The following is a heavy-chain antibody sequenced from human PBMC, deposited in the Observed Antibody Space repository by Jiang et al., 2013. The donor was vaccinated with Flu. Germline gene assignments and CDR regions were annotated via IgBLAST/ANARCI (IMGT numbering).Heavy chain of an antibody. D-gene: IGHD5-24*01. J-gene: IGHJ3*02. V-gene: IGHV1-69*06. CDR1: GGTFSSYA. CDR3: ARDRSNLWQHDAFDI. Sequence: GSSVKVSCKASGGTFSSYAISWVRQAPGQGLEWMGGIIPIFGTANYAQKFQGRVTITADKSTSTAYMELSSLRSEDTAVYYCARDRSNLWQHDAFDIWGQGTMVTVSS. CDR2: IIPIFGTA.